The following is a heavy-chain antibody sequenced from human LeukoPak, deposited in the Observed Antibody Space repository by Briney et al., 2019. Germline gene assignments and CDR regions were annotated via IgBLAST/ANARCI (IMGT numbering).Heavy chain of an antibody. CDR2: ISAYNGNT. D-gene: IGHD6-19*01. CDR1: GYTFTSYG. Sequence: ASVKVSCKASGYTFTSYGISWVRQAPGQGLEWMGWISAYNGNTNYAQKLQGRVTITTDTSTSTAYTELRSLRSDDTAVYYCASSIAVAGTSLDYWGQGTLVTVSS. CDR3: ASSIAVAGTSLDY. V-gene: IGHV1-18*04. J-gene: IGHJ4*02.